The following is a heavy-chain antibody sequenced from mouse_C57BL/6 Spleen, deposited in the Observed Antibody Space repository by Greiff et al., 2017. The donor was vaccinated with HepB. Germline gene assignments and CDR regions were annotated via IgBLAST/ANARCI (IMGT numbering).Heavy chain of an antibody. D-gene: IGHD2-3*01. CDR2: IDPSDSYT. V-gene: IGHV1-50*01. CDR1: GYTFTSYW. Sequence: QVQLQQPGAELVKPGASVKLSCKASGYTFTSYWMQWVKQRPGQGLEWIGEIDPSDSYTNYNQKFRGKATLTVDTSSSTACMQLSSLTSEDSAIYYCARKALYDGYYEFAYWGQGTLVTVSA. CDR3: ARKALYDGYYEFAY. J-gene: IGHJ3*01.